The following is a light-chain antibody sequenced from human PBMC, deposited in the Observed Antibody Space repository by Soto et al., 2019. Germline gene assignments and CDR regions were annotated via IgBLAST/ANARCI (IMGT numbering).Light chain of an antibody. Sequence: QMTQSPVSLSASVGDRATITCRASLSIYSNLAWYYQKPGQVPMLLIYATSTLDTGVPSRFSGSGSGTEFTLTISSLQPEDFAVYYCQQYNSAPHTFGGGTKVEIK. V-gene: IGKV1-27*01. CDR1: LSIYSN. CDR3: QQYNSAPHT. CDR2: ATS. J-gene: IGKJ4*02.